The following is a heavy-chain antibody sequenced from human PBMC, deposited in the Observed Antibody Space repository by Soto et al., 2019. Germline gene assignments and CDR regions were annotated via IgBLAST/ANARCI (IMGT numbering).Heavy chain of an antibody. J-gene: IGHJ4*02. CDR3: ARASYFRPSGSYYFVS. CDR2: VYSNGNT. D-gene: IGHD3-10*01. CDR1: DDSLTTNKYA. V-gene: IGHV4-31*03. Sequence: QVQLQESGPGLVKPSQTLSLTCTVSDDSLTTNKYACTWIRQNPEKGLEWIGYVYSNGNTRSSPSLQSRVSMSVDTSKSHFSLRLSSVTAADTAVYFCARASYFRPSGSYYFVSWGQGTLVTVSS.